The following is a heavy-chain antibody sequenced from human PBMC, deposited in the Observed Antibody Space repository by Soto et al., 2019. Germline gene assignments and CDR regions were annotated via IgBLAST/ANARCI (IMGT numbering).Heavy chain of an antibody. J-gene: IGHJ5*02. V-gene: IGHV3-23*01. CDR2: ITNSGGST. Sequence: GSLRLSCVASGFAFNSYAMTWVRQAPGKGLEWVSTITNSGGSTYHADSVKGRFTISRDNSKNTLYMQMTTLTAEDTAIYYCTKEHDYGYYGWFDPWGQGTLVTVSS. D-gene: IGHD4-17*01. CDR1: GFAFNSYA. CDR3: TKEHDYGYYGWFDP.